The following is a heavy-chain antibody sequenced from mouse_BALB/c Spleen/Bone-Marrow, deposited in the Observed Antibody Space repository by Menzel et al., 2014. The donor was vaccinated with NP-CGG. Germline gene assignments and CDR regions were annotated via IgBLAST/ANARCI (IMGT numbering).Heavy chain of an antibody. J-gene: IGHJ3*01. V-gene: IGHV14-3*02. D-gene: IGHD6-1*01. CDR1: GFNIKDTY. Sequence: VQLQQPGAELVKPGASVKLSCTASGFNIKDTYMHWVKQRPEQGLKWIGKIDPANGNTKYDPKFQGKATITADTSSNTSYLPLSSLTSEDTAVYYCARFPSPYGGQGTLVTVSA. CDR2: IDPANGNT. CDR3: ARFPSPY.